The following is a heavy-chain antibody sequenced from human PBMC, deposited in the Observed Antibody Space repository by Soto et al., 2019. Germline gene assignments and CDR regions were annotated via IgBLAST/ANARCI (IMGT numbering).Heavy chain of an antibody. CDR1: GGTFTSDT. V-gene: IGHV1-69*08. CDR2: IIPILGTG. CDR3: AREEGSYKMGTCPLYYMAV. Sequence: QVQLVQSGPEVKKSGSSVKVSCKLSGGTFTSDTIRWLRRAPGQGLEWMGRIIPILGTGNYAQKFQGRLTITEDKSTITGYLELLSLTSEDTAIYYCAREEGSYKMGTCPLYYMAVMGDVTTVTV. J-gene: IGHJ6*03. D-gene: IGHD3-10*01.